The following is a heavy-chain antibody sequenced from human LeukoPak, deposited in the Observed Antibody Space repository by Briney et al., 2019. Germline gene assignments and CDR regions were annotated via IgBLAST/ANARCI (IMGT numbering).Heavy chain of an antibody. J-gene: IGHJ4*02. Sequence: SETLSLTCAVSGASITSFHWTWFRQPAGRGLEWIGLIYTSGSTLYNPSLPSRVAMSVDVTKNQLSLKLSYVTAADAATYYCARKDGDYWGQGTLVTVSS. CDR1: GASITSFH. V-gene: IGHV4-4*07. CDR3: ARKDGDY. CDR2: IYTSGST. D-gene: IGHD6-6*01.